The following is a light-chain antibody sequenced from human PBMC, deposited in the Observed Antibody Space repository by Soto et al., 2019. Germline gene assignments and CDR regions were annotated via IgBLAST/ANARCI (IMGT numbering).Light chain of an antibody. CDR2: GAS. J-gene: IGKJ1*01. CDR3: QQYGGSSWT. Sequence: EIVLTQSPGTLSLSPGERATLSCRASQSVSSSYLAWYHQKPGQAPRLLIFGASSRATGIPDRFSGSGSGTDFTLTISRLEPEDFAVYYCQQYGGSSWTFGQGPKLEIK. CDR1: QSVSSSY. V-gene: IGKV3-20*01.